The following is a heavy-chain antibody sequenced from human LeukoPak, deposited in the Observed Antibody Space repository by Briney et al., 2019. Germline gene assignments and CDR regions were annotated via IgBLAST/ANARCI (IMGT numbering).Heavy chain of an antibody. D-gene: IGHD1-26*01. CDR2: IYHSGST. J-gene: IGHJ4*02. CDR3: ARDQMAATGFDY. CDR1: GYSISSGYY. Sequence: ASETLSLTCGVSGYSISSGYYWGWIRQPPGKGLEWIGSIYHSGSTYYNPSLKSRVTISVDTSKNQFSLKLSSVTAADTAVYYCARDQMAATGFDYWGQGTLVTVSS. V-gene: IGHV4-38-2*02.